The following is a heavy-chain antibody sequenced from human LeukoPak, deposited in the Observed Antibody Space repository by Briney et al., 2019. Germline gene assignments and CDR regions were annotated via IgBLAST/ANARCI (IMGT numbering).Heavy chain of an antibody. CDR3: ARDLRDYVGSDYYYYCYMDV. J-gene: IGHJ6*03. V-gene: IGHV4-59*11. CDR2: IYYSGST. Sequence: SETLSLTCTVSGGSISSHYWSWIRQPPGKGLEWIGYIYYSGSTNYNPSLKSRVTISVDTSKNQFSLKLSSVTAADTAVYYCARDLRDYVGSDYYYYCYMDVWGKGTTVTVSS. CDR1: GGSISSHY. D-gene: IGHD4-17*01.